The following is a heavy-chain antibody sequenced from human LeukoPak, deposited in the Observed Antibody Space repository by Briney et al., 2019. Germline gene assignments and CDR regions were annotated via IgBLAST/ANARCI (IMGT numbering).Heavy chain of an antibody. V-gene: IGHV3-15*01. CDR1: GLAFTGAW. CDR3: AKEGGYSLFDY. D-gene: IGHD5-18*01. CDR2: IKSKTDGGTA. Sequence: PGGSLRLSCAASGLAFTGAWMNWVRQAPGKGLEGVGRIKSKTDGGTAQFAAPVKGRFTISRDDSKNALYLQMNSLQTEDTAVYYCAKEGGYSLFDYWGQGTLVTVSS. J-gene: IGHJ4*02.